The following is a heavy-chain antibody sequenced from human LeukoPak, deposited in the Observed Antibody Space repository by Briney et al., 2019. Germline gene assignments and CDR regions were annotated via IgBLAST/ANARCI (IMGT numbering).Heavy chain of an antibody. CDR1: GYSISSGYY. J-gene: IGHJ3*02. CDR3: ARYEAGLAAFDI. Sequence: SETLSLTCTVSGYSISSGYYWGWIRQPPGKGLEWIGNIYHSGSTYYNPSLKSRVTISVDTSKNQFSLKLSSVTAADTAVYYCARYEAGLAAFDIWGQGTMVTVSS. V-gene: IGHV4-38-2*02. CDR2: IYHSGST. D-gene: IGHD3-16*01.